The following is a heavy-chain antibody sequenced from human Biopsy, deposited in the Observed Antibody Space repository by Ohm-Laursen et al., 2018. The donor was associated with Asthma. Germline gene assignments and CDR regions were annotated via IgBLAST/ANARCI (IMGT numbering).Heavy chain of an antibody. J-gene: IGHJ5*02. CDR2: INSVFGTT. CDR1: GGTFNTYV. V-gene: IGHV1-69*13. CDR3: ARKAGSCISRTCYSLDL. D-gene: IGHD2-2*01. Sequence: GASVKVSCKSLGGTFNTYVIGWVRQAPGQGLEWMGGINSVFGTTNYPQKFQDRVTITADDSTSTVYMELSSLRSEDTAVYYCARKAGSCISRTCYSLDLWGQGTLVTVSS.